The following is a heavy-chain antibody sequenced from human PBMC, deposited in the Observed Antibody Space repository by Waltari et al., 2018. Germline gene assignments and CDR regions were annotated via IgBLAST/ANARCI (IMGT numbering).Heavy chain of an antibody. CDR3: ASGGNSLWYFDL. V-gene: IGHV1-2*02. CDR1: GYTFTGYY. Sequence: QVQLVQSGAEVKKPGASVKVSCKASGYTFTGYYMHWVRQAPGQGLEWMGWINPNSGGTTYAQKFQGRVTMTRDTSISTAYMELSRLRADDTAVYYCASGGNSLWYFDLWGRGTLVTVSS. J-gene: IGHJ2*01. CDR2: INPNSGGT. D-gene: IGHD2-21*02.